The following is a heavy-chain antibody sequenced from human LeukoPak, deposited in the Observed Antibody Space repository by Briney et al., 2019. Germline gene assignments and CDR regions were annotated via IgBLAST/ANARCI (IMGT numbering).Heavy chain of an antibody. V-gene: IGHV3-73*01. Sequence: PGGSLRLSCAASGFTFSGSAMHWVRQASGKGLEWVGRIRSKTNNYATAYATSVKGRFTISRDNAKNSLYLQMNSLRAEDTAVYYCARHVRGNQYCSGGSCGDWYFDLWGRGTLVTVSS. CDR2: IRSKTNNYAT. D-gene: IGHD2-15*01. CDR3: ARHVRGNQYCSGGSCGDWYFDL. J-gene: IGHJ2*01. CDR1: GFTFSGSA.